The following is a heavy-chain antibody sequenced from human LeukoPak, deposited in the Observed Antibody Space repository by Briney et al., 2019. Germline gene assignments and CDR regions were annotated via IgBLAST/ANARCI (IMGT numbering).Heavy chain of an antibody. V-gene: IGHV3-23*01. D-gene: IGHD6-6*01. Sequence: GGSLRLSCAASGFTFNTYAMSWVRQAPWERLQWVSGISDSGGNTYYAGSVRGRFTISRDNSKNTLYLQMNSLRAEDTAVYYCARHRSSWLIDYWGQGTLVTVSS. CDR2: ISDSGGNT. J-gene: IGHJ4*02. CDR3: ARHRSSWLIDY. CDR1: GFTFNTYA.